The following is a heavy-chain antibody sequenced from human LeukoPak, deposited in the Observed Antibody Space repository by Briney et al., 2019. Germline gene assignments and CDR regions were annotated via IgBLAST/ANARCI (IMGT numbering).Heavy chain of an antibody. CDR2: FYARGST. Sequence: SETLSLTCSVSVGPISCYYWGWIRQPAGRALEWIGRFYARGSTSYNPSLKGRVTMSVDMSKNRFSLKLRSVSAADTAVYYCARADGTGYSAFWGQGTLVTVSS. V-gene: IGHV4-4*07. CDR3: ARADGTGYSAF. J-gene: IGHJ4*02. D-gene: IGHD3-22*01. CDR1: VGPISCYY.